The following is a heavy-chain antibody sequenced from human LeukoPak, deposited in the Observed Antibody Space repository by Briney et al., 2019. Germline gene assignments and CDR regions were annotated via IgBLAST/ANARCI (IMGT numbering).Heavy chain of an antibody. J-gene: IGHJ4*02. V-gene: IGHV4-59*01. CDR2: IYYSGST. D-gene: IGHD6-13*01. CDR1: GGSLSSYY. CDR3: AGEYSRGTTHFDY. Sequence: SETLSLTCTVSGGSLSSYYWSWIRQPPGKGLEWIGYIYYSGSTNYNPSLKSRVTISVDTSKNQFSLKLSSVTAADTAVYYCAGEYSRGTTHFDYWGQGTLVTVSS.